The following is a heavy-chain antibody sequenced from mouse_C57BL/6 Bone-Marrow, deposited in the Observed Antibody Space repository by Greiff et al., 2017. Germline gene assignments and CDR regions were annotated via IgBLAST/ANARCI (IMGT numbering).Heavy chain of an antibody. CDR3: AREDGYWYFDV. J-gene: IGHJ1*03. CDR2: ISSGGSYT. Sequence: DVQLVESGGDLVKPGGSLKLSCAASGFTFSSYGMSWVRQTPDKRLEWVATISSGGSYTYYPDSVKGRFTISRDNAKNTLYLQMSSLKSEDTAMYYCAREDGYWYFDVWGTGTTVTVSS. D-gene: IGHD1-1*01. V-gene: IGHV5-6*01. CDR1: GFTFSSYG.